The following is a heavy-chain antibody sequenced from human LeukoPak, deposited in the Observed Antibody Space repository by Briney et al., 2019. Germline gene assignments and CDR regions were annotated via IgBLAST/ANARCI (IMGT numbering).Heavy chain of an antibody. Sequence: PGGSLRLSCAASGFTFSNAWMSWVRQAPGKGLEWVSYISSSSSTIYYADSVRGRFTISRDNAKNSLYLQMISLRDEDTAVYYCSRGGPYDSSGYYYWGRGTLVTVSS. CDR2: ISSSSSTI. V-gene: IGHV3-48*02. CDR1: GFTFSNAW. D-gene: IGHD3-22*01. CDR3: SRGGPYDSSGYYY. J-gene: IGHJ4*02.